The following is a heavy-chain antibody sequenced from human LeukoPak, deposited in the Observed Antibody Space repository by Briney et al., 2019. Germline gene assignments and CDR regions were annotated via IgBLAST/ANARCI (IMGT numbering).Heavy chain of an antibody. J-gene: IGHJ4*02. Sequence: SETLSLTCTVSVRSISSSSYYCGWIRQPPGKGLDWIGEIKHSGSTNYNPSLKSRVTISVDTSKNQFSLKLSSVTAADTAVYYCARGLGVLRYFDWLPGFDYWGQGTLVTVSS. CDR1: VRSISSSSYY. D-gene: IGHD3-9*01. CDR3: ARGLGVLRYFDWLPGFDY. CDR2: IKHSGST. V-gene: IGHV4-39*07.